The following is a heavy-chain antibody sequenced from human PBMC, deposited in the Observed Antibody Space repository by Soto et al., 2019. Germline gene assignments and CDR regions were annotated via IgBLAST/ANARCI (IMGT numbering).Heavy chain of an antibody. V-gene: IGHV3-30*18. CDR3: AKDRLPRGEHMDV. CDR2: ISYDGSNK. D-gene: IGHD3-16*01. CDR1: GFTFSSYG. J-gene: IGHJ6*02. Sequence: QVQLVESGGGVVQPGRSLRLSCAASGFTFSSYGMHWVRQAPGKGLEWVAVISYDGSNKYYADSVKGRFTISRDNSKNPPYLQMNSLRAEDTAVYYCAKDRLPRGEHMDVWGQGTTVTVA.